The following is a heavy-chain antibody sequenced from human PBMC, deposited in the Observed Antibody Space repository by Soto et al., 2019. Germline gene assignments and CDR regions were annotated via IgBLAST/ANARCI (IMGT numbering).Heavy chain of an antibody. Sequence: SETRSLTWTVSGGSINTFYWSWVRQPAGKGLGWIGRIFSSGSTSFNPSLESRVAMSVDTSKNHFSLNLSSVTAADMAVYYCAREGSYSAYNFAHGIQLWSFDFWGQGALVTVSS. V-gene: IGHV4-4*07. CDR2: IFSSGST. J-gene: IGHJ4*02. CDR1: GGSINTFY. CDR3: AREGSYSAYNFAHGIQLWSFDF. D-gene: IGHD5-12*01.